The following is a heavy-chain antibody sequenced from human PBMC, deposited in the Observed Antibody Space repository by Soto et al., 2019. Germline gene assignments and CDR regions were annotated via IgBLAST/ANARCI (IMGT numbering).Heavy chain of an antibody. CDR2: ISPGGDST. CDR3: AKALGNPYYYYYMDV. Sequence: EVQLLESGGGLVQPGGSLRLSCAASGFNFNIYAMTWDRQAPGKGLEWVSTISPGGDSTYFADSVKGRVTISRDNSKNTLSLQMNSLRAEDTATYFCAKALGNPYYYYYMDVWGTGTTVTVSS. V-gene: IGHV3-23*01. D-gene: IGHD1-1*01. CDR1: GFNFNIYA. J-gene: IGHJ6*03.